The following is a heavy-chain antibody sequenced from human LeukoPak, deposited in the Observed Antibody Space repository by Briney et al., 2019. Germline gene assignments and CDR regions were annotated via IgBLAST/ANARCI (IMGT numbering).Heavy chain of an antibody. CDR2: INHSGST. CDR1: GGSFSGYY. Sequence: SETLSLTCAVYGGSFSGYYWSWIRQPPGKGLEWIGEINHSGSTNYNPSLKSRVTISVDTSKNQFSLKLSSVTAADTAVYYCAREKYRSSPSRRIVDICGQATMVTVSS. V-gene: IGHV4-34*01. CDR3: AREKYRSSPSRRIVDI. D-gene: IGHD6-6*01. J-gene: IGHJ3*02.